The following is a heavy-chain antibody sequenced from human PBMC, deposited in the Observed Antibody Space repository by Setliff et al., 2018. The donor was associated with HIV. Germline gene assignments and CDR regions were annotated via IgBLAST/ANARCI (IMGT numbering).Heavy chain of an antibody. CDR1: GGSISSYY. CDR2: IYTSGST. CDR3: ARDPPGYGDSNDY. J-gene: IGHJ4*02. V-gene: IGHV4-4*07. Sequence: SETLSLTCTVSGGSISSYYWSWIRQPAGKGLEWIGRIYTSGSTNYNPSLKSRVTLSIDTSKNQFSLNLHSVTAADTAVYYCARDPPGYGDSNDYWGQGTLVTAPQ. D-gene: IGHD4-17*01.